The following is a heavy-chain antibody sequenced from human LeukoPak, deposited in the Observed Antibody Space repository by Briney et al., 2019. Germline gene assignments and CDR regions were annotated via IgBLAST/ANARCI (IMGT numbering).Heavy chain of an antibody. CDR2: INPNSGGT. Sequence: GASVTVSCKASGYTFTGYYRHWVRQAPGQGLEWMGWINPNSGGTNYAQKFQGRVTMTRDTSISTAYTELSRLRSDDTAVYYCARSGYYYYYMDVWGKGTTVTVSS. CDR1: GYTFTGYY. J-gene: IGHJ6*03. V-gene: IGHV1-2*02. CDR3: ARSGYYYYYMDV.